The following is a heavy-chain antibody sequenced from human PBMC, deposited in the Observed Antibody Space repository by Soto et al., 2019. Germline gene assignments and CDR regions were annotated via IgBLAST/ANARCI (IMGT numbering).Heavy chain of an antibody. Sequence: SVKVSCKASGGTFSSYAISWVRQAPGQGLEWMGGIIPIFGTANYAQKFQGRVTITADESTSTAYMELSSLRSEDTAVYYCARGSITIFGGSSTPSYYYGMDVWGQGTTVTVSS. D-gene: IGHD3-3*01. J-gene: IGHJ6*02. CDR3: ARGSITIFGGSSTPSYYYGMDV. CDR2: IIPIFGTA. CDR1: GGTFSSYA. V-gene: IGHV1-69*13.